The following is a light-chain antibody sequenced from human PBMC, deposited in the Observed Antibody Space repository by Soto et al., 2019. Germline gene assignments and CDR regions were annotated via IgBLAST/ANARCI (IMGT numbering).Light chain of an antibody. J-gene: IGKJ5*01. Sequence: MQFTQSPSFLSASVGDRVIITCRASQGICSNLAWYQQKPGKAPKVLIYAASTLQRGVPSRFSGSGSCTDFTLTVNSLQPEDFATYYCHQSYSSPTTFGQGTRLEIK. CDR2: AAS. CDR1: QGICSN. CDR3: HQSYSSPTT. V-gene: IGKV1-9*01.